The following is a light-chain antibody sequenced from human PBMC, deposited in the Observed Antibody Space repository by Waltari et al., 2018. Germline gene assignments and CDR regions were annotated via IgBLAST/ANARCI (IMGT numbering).Light chain of an antibody. J-gene: IGLJ2*01. V-gene: IGLV3-1*01. CDR2: QDN. Sequence: SYELTQPPSVSVSPGQTASITCSGDKLGNKYACWYQQKPGQSPVLVIYQDNRRPSGIPGRFSGSNSGNTATLTISGTQAMDEADYFCQAWDSITVVFGGGTKLTVL. CDR3: QAWDSITVV. CDR1: KLGNKY.